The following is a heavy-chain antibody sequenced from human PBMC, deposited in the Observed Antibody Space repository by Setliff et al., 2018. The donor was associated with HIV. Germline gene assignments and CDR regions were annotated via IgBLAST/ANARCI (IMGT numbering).Heavy chain of an antibody. J-gene: IGHJ4*02. CDR2: ISSSGNT. Sequence: SETLSLTCTVSGDSISTDYWTWIRQPPGTGLEWIGSISSSGNTYYNPSLKSRVTISVDTSKNQFSLKLSSVTAADTAVYYCARGRVGAARCYFDYWGQGTLVTVSS. V-gene: IGHV4-59*12. D-gene: IGHD6-6*01. CDR3: ARGRVGAARCYFDY. CDR1: GDSISTDY.